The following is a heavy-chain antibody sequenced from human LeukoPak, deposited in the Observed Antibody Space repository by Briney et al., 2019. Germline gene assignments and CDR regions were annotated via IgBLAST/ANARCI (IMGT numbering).Heavy chain of an antibody. V-gene: IGHV4-34*01. CDR2: ISHSGGT. J-gene: IGHJ5*02. Sequence: PSETLSLTCSVSGGSFSDSYWIWIRQSPDMGLQWIGEISHSGGTNFHPSLKSRLTMPVDTSKNQFSLKLTSVTAADSGIYYCARDSYIIGRGFDPWGHGTLVTVSS. CDR3: ARDSYIIGRGFDP. CDR1: GGSFSDSY. D-gene: IGHD3-10*01.